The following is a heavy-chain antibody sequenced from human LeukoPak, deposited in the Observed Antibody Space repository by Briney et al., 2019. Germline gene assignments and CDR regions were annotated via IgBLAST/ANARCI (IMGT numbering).Heavy chain of an antibody. CDR2: IYYSGST. CDR3: ARGGSHLWQPFDS. V-gene: IGHV4-59*12. J-gene: IGHJ4*02. Sequence: SETLSLTCTVSGGSISSYYWSWIRQPPGKGLEWIAYIYYSGSTNYNPSLKSRVTLSLDKSKNQFSLKLSSVTAADTAVYYCARGGSHLWQPFDSWGQGTLVTVSS. CDR1: GGSISSYY. D-gene: IGHD5-18*01.